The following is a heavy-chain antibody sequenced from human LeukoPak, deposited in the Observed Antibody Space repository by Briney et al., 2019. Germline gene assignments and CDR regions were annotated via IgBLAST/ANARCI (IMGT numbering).Heavy chain of an antibody. CDR1: GFTFSSYD. J-gene: IGHJ5*02. Sequence: GGSLRLSCAASGFTFSSYDMSWVRQAPGKGLEWVAAISGSGGSTYYADSVKGRFTISRDNSKNTLYLQMNSLRAEDTAVYYCAKSGDIVVVPAARNWFDPWGQGTLVTVSS. D-gene: IGHD2-2*01. CDR3: AKSGDIVVVPAARNWFDP. V-gene: IGHV3-23*01. CDR2: ISGSGGST.